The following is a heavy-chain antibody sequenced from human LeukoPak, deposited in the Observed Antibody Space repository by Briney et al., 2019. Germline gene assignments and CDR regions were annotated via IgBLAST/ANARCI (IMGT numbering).Heavy chain of an antibody. V-gene: IGHV1-2*02. CDR1: GYTFTDYF. D-gene: IGHD3-22*01. CDR2: INPKSGGT. Sequence: PGASVKVSCKASGYTFTDYFMNWVRQAPGQGLEWMGWINPKSGGTVYAQKFQGRVTMTRDTSSSTAYMELSRLRSDDTAVYYCARMHYYDSSGSFYNWFDPWGQGTLVTVSS. CDR3: ARMHYYDSSGSFYNWFDP. J-gene: IGHJ5*02.